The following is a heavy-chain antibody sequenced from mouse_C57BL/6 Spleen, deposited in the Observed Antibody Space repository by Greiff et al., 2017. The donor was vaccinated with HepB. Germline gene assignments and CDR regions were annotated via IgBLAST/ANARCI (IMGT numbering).Heavy chain of an antibody. CDR1: GYTFTSYW. J-gene: IGHJ4*01. V-gene: IGHV1-55*01. Sequence: VQLQQSGAELVKPGASVKMSCKASGYTFTSYWITWVKQRPGQGLEWIGDLYPGSGSTNYNEKFKSKATLTVDTSSSTAYMQLSSLTSEDSAVYYCATGTGLYYAMDYWGQGTSVTVSS. D-gene: IGHD4-1*01. CDR3: ATGTGLYYAMDY. CDR2: LYPGSGST.